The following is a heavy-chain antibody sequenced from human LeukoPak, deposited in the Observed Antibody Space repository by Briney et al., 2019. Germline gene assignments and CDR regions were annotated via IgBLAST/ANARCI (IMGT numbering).Heavy chain of an antibody. CDR3: ARNYYYRFDY. D-gene: IGHD3-10*01. V-gene: IGHV3-7*01. J-gene: IGHJ4*02. CDR1: GFTFSSYG. Sequence: GGSLRLSCAASGFTFSSYGMHWVRQAPGKGLEWVANIKQDGSVKNYVDSLRGRFTISRDNAKDSLYLQMNSLRAEDTAVYFCARNYYYRFDYWGQGTLVAVSS. CDR2: IKQDGSVK.